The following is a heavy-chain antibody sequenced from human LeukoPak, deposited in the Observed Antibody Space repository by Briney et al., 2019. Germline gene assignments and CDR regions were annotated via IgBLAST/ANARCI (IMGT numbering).Heavy chain of an antibody. V-gene: IGHV3-72*01. J-gene: IGHJ4*02. CDR1: GFIFSDYY. Sequence: PGGSLRLSCAVSGFIFSDYYIDWVRQAPGKGLEWVGRTGNKANSYSTEYAASVKGRFSISRDDSKNSVYLQMNSLKTEDTAVYYCVRVGTGMAKDFDNWGQGTLVTVSS. D-gene: IGHD5-18*01. CDR3: VRVGTGMAKDFDN. CDR2: TGNKANSYST.